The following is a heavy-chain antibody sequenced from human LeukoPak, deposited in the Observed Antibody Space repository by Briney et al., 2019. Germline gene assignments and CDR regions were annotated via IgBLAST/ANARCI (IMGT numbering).Heavy chain of an antibody. CDR2: ISGSGGAT. J-gene: IGHJ4*02. CDR3: AKGPLDYYDSSGYFYY. CDR1: GFTFSSYA. Sequence: GGSLRLSCAASGFTFSSYAMSWVRQAPGRGLEWVSAISGSGGATYYADSVKGRFTISRDNSKNTLYLQMNSQRAEDTAVYYCAKGPLDYYDSSGYFYYWGQGTLVTVSS. D-gene: IGHD3-22*01. V-gene: IGHV3-23*01.